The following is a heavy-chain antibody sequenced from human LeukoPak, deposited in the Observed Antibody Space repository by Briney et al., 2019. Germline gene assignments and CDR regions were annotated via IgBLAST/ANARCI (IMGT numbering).Heavy chain of an antibody. CDR2: ISHGGST. Sequence: SETLSLTCTVSGYSISNGYYWGWIRQPAGKGLEWVGSISHGGSTYYNPSLKSRVTISVDTSKNQLSLKLNVLTAADTAVHYFSRERVEMGTAGGYDYWGQGTLVTVSS. CDR1: GYSISNGYY. J-gene: IGHJ4*02. D-gene: IGHD5-24*01. V-gene: IGHV4-38-2*02. CDR3: SRERVEMGTAGGYDY.